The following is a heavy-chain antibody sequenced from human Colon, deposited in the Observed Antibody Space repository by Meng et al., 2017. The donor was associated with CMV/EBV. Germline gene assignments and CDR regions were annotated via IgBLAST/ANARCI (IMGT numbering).Heavy chain of an antibody. CDR1: GFTFRSYW. J-gene: IGHJ6*02. D-gene: IGHD2-2*01. V-gene: IGHV3-7*01. Sequence: GESLKISCAASGFTFRSYWMSWARQAPGKGLEWVANIKQDGSEAFYVDSVKGRFSIARDNAKNSLFLQMNSLRAEDTAVYYCARDRYCGSPSCSWTYNFYYGMDVWGQGTTVTVSS. CDR2: IKQDGSEA. CDR3: ARDRYCGSPSCSWTYNFYYGMDV.